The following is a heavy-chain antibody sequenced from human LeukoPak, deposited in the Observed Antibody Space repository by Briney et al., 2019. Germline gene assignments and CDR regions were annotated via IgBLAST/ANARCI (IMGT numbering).Heavy chain of an antibody. CDR2: ISAYNGNT. Sequence: ASVKVSCKASGYTFTSYGVSWVRQATGKGLEWMGWISAYNGNTNYAQKLQGRVTMTTDTSTTTAYMELRSLRSDDTAMYYCARSTYGGIPFDIWGQGTMVTVSS. D-gene: IGHD3-10*01. J-gene: IGHJ3*02. CDR1: GYTFTSYG. CDR3: ARSTYGGIPFDI. V-gene: IGHV1-18*04.